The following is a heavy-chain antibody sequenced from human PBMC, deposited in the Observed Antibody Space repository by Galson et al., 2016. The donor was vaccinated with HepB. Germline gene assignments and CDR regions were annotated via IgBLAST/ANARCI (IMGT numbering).Heavy chain of an antibody. J-gene: IGHJ4*02. CDR1: GFTFSTYW. D-gene: IGHD3-10*01. V-gene: IGHV3-74*01. CDR2: INSAGTST. CDR3: ARGDQRGSGSYFYFDL. Sequence: SLRLSCAASGFTFSTYWIYWVRQAPGKGLVWVSRINSAGTSTNYAASMKGRSTISRDNAKNTVYLQMNSLRAEDTALYYCARGDQRGSGSYFYFDLWGQGTLVTVSS.